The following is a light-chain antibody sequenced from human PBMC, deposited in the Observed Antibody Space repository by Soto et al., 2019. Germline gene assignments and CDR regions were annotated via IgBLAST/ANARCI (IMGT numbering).Light chain of an antibody. CDR2: GAS. CDR1: QSVNNN. J-gene: IGKJ1*01. CDR3: QQYNNWWT. Sequence: EIVMTQSPATLSVSPGERATLSCRASQSVNNNLAWYQQKPGQAPRLLIYGASTRATGIPARFSGSVSGSDFTPTISSLQSEDFAIYYCQQYNNWWTFGQGTKVEIK. V-gene: IGKV3-15*01.